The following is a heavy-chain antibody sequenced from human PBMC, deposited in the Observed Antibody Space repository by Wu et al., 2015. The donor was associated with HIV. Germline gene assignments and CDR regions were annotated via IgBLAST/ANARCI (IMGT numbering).Heavy chain of an antibody. CDR3: VRRQNWNLNNYHFDY. CDR1: DTPSPGI. J-gene: IGHJ4*02. V-gene: IGHV1-2*02. Sequence: QLVQSGAEVKKPGASVKVSCKSSDTPSPGIYSLGATGPGQGLEWMGWINADSGDTKFAQKFQGRVTMTRDTSISTAYMELSRLRFDDLAVYYCVRRQNWNLNNYHFDYWGQGTLVTVSS. CDR2: INADSGDT. D-gene: IGHD1-1*01.